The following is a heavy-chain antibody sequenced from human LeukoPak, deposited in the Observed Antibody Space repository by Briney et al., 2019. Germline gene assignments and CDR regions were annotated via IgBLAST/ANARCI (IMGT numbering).Heavy chain of an antibody. D-gene: IGHD1-26*01. Sequence: GRSLRLSCAASGFTFSTYAMSWVRQAPGKGLEWVSLIGGSDGRTRYADSVKGRFTISRDNSKNTLYLEMNSLRAEGTAVYYCARGSGATGNWGQGTLVTVSS. J-gene: IGHJ4*02. V-gene: IGHV3-23*01. CDR3: ARGSGATGN. CDR1: GFTFSTYA. CDR2: IGGSDGRT.